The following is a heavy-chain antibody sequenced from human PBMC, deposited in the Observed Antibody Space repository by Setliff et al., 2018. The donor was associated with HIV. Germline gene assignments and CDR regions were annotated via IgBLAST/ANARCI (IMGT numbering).Heavy chain of an antibody. Sequence: SETLSLTCTVSGGSISNSRYYWGWIRQPPGKGLEWIGSIYYTGSTYDNPSLKSRVTISVDTSKNQFSLKLSSVTAADTAVYYCASNYCSAGSCYLDYWGQGTLVTVSS. J-gene: IGHJ4*02. CDR3: ASNYCSAGSCYLDY. V-gene: IGHV4-39*01. CDR2: IYYTGST. CDR1: GGSISNSRYY. D-gene: IGHD2-15*01.